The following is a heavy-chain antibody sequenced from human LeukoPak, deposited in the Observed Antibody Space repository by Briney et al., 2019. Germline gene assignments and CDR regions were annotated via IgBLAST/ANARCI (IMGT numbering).Heavy chain of an antibody. CDR1: GASISSYY. V-gene: IGHV4-4*07. D-gene: IGHD3-22*01. J-gene: IGHJ3*02. CDR3: ARDLYYYDSSGYNSDAFDI. CDR2: IYTSGST. Sequence: SETLSLTCTVSGASISSYYWSWIRQPPGKGLEWIGRIYTSGSTNYNPSLKSRVTMSVDTSKNQFSLKLSSVTAADTAVYYCARDLYYYDSSGYNSDAFDIWGQGTMVTVSS.